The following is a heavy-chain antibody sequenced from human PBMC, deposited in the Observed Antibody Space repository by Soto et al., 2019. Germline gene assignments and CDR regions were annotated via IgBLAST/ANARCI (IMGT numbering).Heavy chain of an antibody. Sequence: QVHLVESGGGVVQPGRSLRLACVASGISVSLHAMHWVRQAPGKGLEWVATTSYDGSNKYYADSVKGRVTISRDNSKTTVYLQMNSLRAEDTALYFCARYILTTSSFAFDIWGQGTMVTVSS. CDR1: GISVSLHA. CDR2: TSYDGSNK. CDR3: ARYILTTSSFAFDI. D-gene: IGHD4-4*01. J-gene: IGHJ3*02. V-gene: IGHV3-30-3*01.